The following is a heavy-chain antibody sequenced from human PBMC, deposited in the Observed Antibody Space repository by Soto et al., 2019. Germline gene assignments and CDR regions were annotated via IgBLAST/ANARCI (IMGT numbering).Heavy chain of an antibody. J-gene: IGHJ5*02. V-gene: IGHV1-69*08. D-gene: IGHD3-3*01. CDR1: GGTFSSYT. CDR3: ARDLEYYDCWSADT. Sequence: QVQLVQSGAEVKKPGSSVKVSCKASGGTFSSYTISWVRQAPGQGHEWMGRIIPILGIANYAQKFQGRVTITADKSTSTAYMELSSLRSEDTAVYYCARDLEYYDCWSADTWGQGTLVTVSS. CDR2: IIPILGIA.